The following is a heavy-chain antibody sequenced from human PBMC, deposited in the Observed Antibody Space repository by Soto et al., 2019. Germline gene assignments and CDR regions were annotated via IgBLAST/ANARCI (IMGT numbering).Heavy chain of an antibody. CDR3: AKDLLQQPYGGYIPY. CDR1: GFTFSSYA. D-gene: IGHD6-13*01. Sequence: PGGSLRLSCAASGFTFSSYAMSWVRQAPGKGLEWVSAISGSGGSTYYADSVKGRFTISRDNSKNTLYLQMNSLRAEDTAVYYCAKDLLQQPYGGYIPYWGQGTLVTVSS. J-gene: IGHJ4*02. CDR2: ISGSGGST. V-gene: IGHV3-23*01.